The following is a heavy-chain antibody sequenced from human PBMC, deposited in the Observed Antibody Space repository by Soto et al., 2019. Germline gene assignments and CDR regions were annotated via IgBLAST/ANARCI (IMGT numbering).Heavy chain of an antibody. Sequence: GGSLGLSWAASGFTFSGYGRDWVRQAPGKGLEWVAVISYDGSNKYYADSVKGRFTISRDNSKNPLYLQMKSLRAEDTAVYYCANDFVVPRPGAFDTWGQGTMVPVSS. J-gene: IGHJ3*02. D-gene: IGHD2-15*01. CDR3: ANDFVVPRPGAFDT. CDR1: GFTFSGYG. V-gene: IGHV3-30*18. CDR2: ISYDGSNK.